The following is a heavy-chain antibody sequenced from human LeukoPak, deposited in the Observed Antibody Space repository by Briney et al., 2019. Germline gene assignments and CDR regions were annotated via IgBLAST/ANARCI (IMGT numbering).Heavy chain of an antibody. CDR3: ARSYGGFAWSAP. Sequence: SETLSLTCTVSGGSFSSYYWNWIRQPPGKGLEWIGVIYNNGNTNYNPSLMSRVTISVDTSKNQFSLKLNSVTAADTALYYCARSYGGFAWSAPWGQGNLVSVSS. V-gene: IGHV4-59*01. CDR1: GGSFSSYY. CDR2: IYNNGNT. D-gene: IGHD5-12*01. J-gene: IGHJ5*02.